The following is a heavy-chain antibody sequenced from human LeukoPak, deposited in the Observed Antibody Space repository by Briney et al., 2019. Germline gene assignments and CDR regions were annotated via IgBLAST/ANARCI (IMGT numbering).Heavy chain of an antibody. D-gene: IGHD3-10*01. CDR2: INHSGST. J-gene: IGHJ4*02. CDR3: AREGWFGELSYFDY. Sequence: SETLSLTCAAYGGSFSGYYWSWIRQPPGKGLEWIGEINHSGSTNYNPSLKSRVTISVDTSKNQFSLKLSSVTAADTAVYYCAREGWFGELSYFDYWGQGTLVTVSS. V-gene: IGHV4-34*01. CDR1: GGSFSGYY.